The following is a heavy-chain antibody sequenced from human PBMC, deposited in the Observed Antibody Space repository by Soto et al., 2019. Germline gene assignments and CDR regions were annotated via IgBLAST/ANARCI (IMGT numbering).Heavy chain of an antibody. CDR2: IYYSGST. CDR3: ARQPSITIFLLVLDP. Sequence: SETLSLTCTVSGGSISSSSYYWGWIRQPPGKGLEWIGSIYYSGSTYYNPSLKSRVTISVDTSKNQFSLKLSSVTAADTAVYYCARQPSITIFLLVLDPWGQGTLVT. J-gene: IGHJ5*02. CDR1: GGSISSSSYY. V-gene: IGHV4-39*01. D-gene: IGHD3-3*01.